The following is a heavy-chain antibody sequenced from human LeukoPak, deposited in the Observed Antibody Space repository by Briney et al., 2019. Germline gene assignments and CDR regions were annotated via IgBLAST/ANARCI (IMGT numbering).Heavy chain of an antibody. D-gene: IGHD3-22*01. CDR2: IIPIFGTA. J-gene: IGHJ4*02. CDR3: ARVLGYYDSSGYYYWYYFDY. Sequence: SVKVSCKASGGTFSSYAISWVRQAPGQGLEWMGGIIPIFGTANYAQKFQCRVTITADESTSTAYMELSSLRSEDTAVYYCARVLGYYDSSGYYYWYYFDYWGQGTLVTVSS. CDR1: GGTFSSYA. V-gene: IGHV1-69*13.